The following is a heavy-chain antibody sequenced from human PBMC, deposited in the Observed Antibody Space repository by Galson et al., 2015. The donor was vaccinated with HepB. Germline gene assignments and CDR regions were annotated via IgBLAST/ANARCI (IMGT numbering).Heavy chain of an antibody. Sequence: SETLSLTCSVSGGSIFSTSYYWDWIRQPPGKGLEWIGTVYYSGSTHYNPSLKSRVTISVDTSKNQFSLELSSVTAADTAIYFCARHPLRDYGRHYYYGLDVWGQGATVTVSS. V-gene: IGHV4-39*01. CDR3: ARHPLRDYGRHYYYGLDV. CDR2: VYYSGST. CDR1: GGSIFSTSYY. D-gene: IGHD4-17*01. J-gene: IGHJ6*02.